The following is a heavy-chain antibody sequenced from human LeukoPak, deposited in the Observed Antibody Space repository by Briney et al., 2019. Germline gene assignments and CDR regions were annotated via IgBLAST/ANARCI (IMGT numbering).Heavy chain of an antibody. CDR3: ASPLGYCSSTSCYGDY. J-gene: IGHJ4*02. CDR2: IYYSGIT. CDR1: GGSISSSSYY. D-gene: IGHD2-2*01. V-gene: IGHV4-39*01. Sequence: SETLSLTCTVSGGSISSSSYYWGWIRQPPGKGLEWIGSIYYSGITYYNPSLESRVTILVDTSKNQFSLKLSSVIAADTAVYYCASPLGYCSSTSCYGDYWGQGTLVTVSS.